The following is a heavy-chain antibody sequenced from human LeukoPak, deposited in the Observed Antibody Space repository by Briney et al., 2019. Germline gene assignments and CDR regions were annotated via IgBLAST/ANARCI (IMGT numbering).Heavy chain of an antibody. Sequence: PGGSLRLSCAASGFTFSNYWMTWVRQVPGKGLEWVASIKEDESDRYNVDSVKGRFTISRDNAKNSLSLQMSSLRAEDTAVYYCASTLTFDNWGLGILVTVSS. J-gene: IGHJ3*02. CDR2: IKEDESDR. V-gene: IGHV3-7*01. CDR3: ASTLTFDN. CDR1: GFTFSNYW.